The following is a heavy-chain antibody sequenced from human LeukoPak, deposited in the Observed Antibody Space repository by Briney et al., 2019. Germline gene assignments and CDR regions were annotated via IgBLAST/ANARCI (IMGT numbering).Heavy chain of an antibody. D-gene: IGHD2-2*01. Sequence: ASVKVSCKASGYTFTGYYMHWVRQAPGQGLEWMGRINPNSGGTNYAQKFQGRVTMTRDTSISTAYMELSRLRSDDTAVYYCASLGYCSSTSCYSLDYWGQGTLVTVPS. CDR2: INPNSGGT. CDR1: GYTFTGYY. V-gene: IGHV1-2*06. CDR3: ASLGYCSSTSCYSLDY. J-gene: IGHJ4*02.